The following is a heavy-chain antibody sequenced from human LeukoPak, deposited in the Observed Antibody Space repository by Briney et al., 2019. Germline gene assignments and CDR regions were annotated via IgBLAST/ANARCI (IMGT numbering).Heavy chain of an antibody. D-gene: IGHD3-10*01. CDR3: ARDFLLWFGETLTGNYMDV. J-gene: IGHJ6*03. CDR1: GFTFDDYG. CDR2: INWNGGST. V-gene: IGHV3-20*04. Sequence: LTGGSLRLSCAASGFTFDDYGMSWVRQALGKGLEWVSGINWNGGSTGYADSVKGRFTISRDNAKNSLYLQMNSLRAEDTALYYRARDFLLWFGETLTGNYMDVWGKGTTVTVSS.